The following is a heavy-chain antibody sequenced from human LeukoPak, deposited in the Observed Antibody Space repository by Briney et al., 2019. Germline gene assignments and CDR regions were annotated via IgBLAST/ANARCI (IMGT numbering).Heavy chain of an antibody. D-gene: IGHD6-6*01. J-gene: IGHJ6*02. CDR3: AKVRAARLYYYGMDV. Sequence: GGSLRLSCVASGFTFSSYAMSWVRQAPGKGLEWVSAISGSGGSTYYADSVKGRFTISRDNSKNTLYLQMNSLRAEDTAVYYCAKVRAARLYYYGMDVWGQGTTVTVSS. V-gene: IGHV3-23*01. CDR2: ISGSGGST. CDR1: GFTFSSYA.